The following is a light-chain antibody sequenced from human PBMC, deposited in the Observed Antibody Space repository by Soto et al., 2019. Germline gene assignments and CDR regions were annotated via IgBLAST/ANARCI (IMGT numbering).Light chain of an antibody. V-gene: IGKV3D-20*01. J-gene: IGKJ2*01. CDR1: QSVSSSY. Sequence: EIVLTQSPATLSLSPGERATLSCGASQSVSSSYLAWYQQKPGLAPRLLIYDASSRATGIPDRFSGSGSGKHFSLTSGGREPKYFAGYYCQHYGSSRSLLGPGTK. CDR3: QHYGSSRSL. CDR2: DAS.